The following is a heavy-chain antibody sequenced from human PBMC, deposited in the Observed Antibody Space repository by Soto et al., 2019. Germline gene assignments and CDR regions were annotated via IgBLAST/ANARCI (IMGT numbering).Heavy chain of an antibody. CDR3: TREGYYSYYGMDV. J-gene: IGHJ6*02. Sequence: EVQLVESGGGLVQPGGSLRLSCAASGFPFSNYNMNWVRQAPGEGLEWVSYISTSSSTIYYVDSVKGRFTISRDNAKNSLYMQMNSLRDEDTAVYYCTREGYYSYYGMDVWGQGTTVTVSS. CDR2: ISTSSSTI. V-gene: IGHV3-48*02. CDR1: GFPFSNYN.